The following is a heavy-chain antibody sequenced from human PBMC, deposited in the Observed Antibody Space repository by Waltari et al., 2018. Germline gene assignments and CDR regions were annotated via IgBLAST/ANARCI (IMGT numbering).Heavy chain of an antibody. D-gene: IGHD2-8*01. V-gene: IGHV3-53*01. CDR1: GFIVSNDY. CDR3: ARALRANGAFDY. J-gene: IGHJ4*02. CDR2: IYSGGGT. Sequence: ELQLVESGGGLIQPGGSLRLSCAASGFIVSNDYMNWVRQAPGKGLDWVSVIYSGGGTYYADSVKGRFTISRDNSKNTLYLQMNSLRAEDTAVYYCARALRANGAFDYWGQGTLVTVSS.